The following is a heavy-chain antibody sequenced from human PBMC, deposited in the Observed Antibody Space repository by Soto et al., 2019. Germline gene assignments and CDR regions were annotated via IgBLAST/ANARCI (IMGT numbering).Heavy chain of an antibody. V-gene: IGHV4-59*12. D-gene: IGHD3-10*01. CDR2: IYYSGST. J-gene: IGHJ4*02. Sequence: SETLSLTCTVSGGSISSYYWSWIRQPPGKGLEWIGYIYYSGSTNYNPSLKSRGTISVDKSKNQFSLNLSSVTAADTAVYYCASRPRITMIRVTRDYWGQGTLVTVSS. CDR1: GGSISSYY. CDR3: ASRPRITMIRVTRDY.